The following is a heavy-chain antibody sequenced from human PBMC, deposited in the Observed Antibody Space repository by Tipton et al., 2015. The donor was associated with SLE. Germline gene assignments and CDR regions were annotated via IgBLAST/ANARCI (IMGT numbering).Heavy chain of an antibody. D-gene: IGHD3/OR15-3a*01. CDR3: ARAPGLERDYYYYYYMDV. Sequence: TLSLTCSVYGGSFSGYYWNWIRQPPGKGLEWIGEISHSGITNYNPSLKSRVTISVDTSKNQFSLKLRSVTAADTAVYYCARAPGLERDYYYYYYMDVWGKGTPVTVSS. CDR1: GGSFSGYY. V-gene: IGHV4-34*01. CDR2: ISHSGIT. J-gene: IGHJ6*03.